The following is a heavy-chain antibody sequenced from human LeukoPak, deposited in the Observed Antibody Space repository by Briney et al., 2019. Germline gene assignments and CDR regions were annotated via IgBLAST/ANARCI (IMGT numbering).Heavy chain of an antibody. CDR3: ARDLISPPGIAAANYFDY. V-gene: IGHV6-1*01. CDR1: GVSVSSNSAA. CDR2: TYYRSKWYN. J-gene: IGHJ4*02. Sequence: SQTLSLTCAISGVSVSSNSAAWNWIRQSPSRGLEWLGRTYYRSKWYNDYAVSVKSRITINPDTSKNQFSLKLSSVTAADTAVYYCARDLISPPGIAAANYFDYWGQGTLVTVSS. D-gene: IGHD6-13*01.